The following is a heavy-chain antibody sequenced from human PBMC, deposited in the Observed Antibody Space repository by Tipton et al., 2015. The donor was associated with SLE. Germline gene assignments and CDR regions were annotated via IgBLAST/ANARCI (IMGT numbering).Heavy chain of an antibody. CDR1: GGSISSGSYY. Sequence: LRLSCTASGGSISSGSYYWSWIRQPAGKGLEWIGRIYTSGSTNYNPSLKSRVTISVDTSKNQFSLKLSSVTAADTAVYYCARDADYSKVLDYWGQGTLVTVSS. CDR2: IYTSGST. J-gene: IGHJ4*02. D-gene: IGHD4-11*01. CDR3: ARDADYSKVLDY. V-gene: IGHV4-61*02.